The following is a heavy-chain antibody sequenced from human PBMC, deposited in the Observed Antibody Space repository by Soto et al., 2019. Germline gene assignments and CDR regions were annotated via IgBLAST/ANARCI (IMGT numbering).Heavy chain of an antibody. D-gene: IGHD2-21*01. CDR1: GFSFSLYG. Sequence: QVQLVESGGGVVQPGKSVRLSCVASGFSFSLYGMHWVRQAPGKGLEWVALISHDGSNKYYADSVKGRFTISRDNSKNTVYVQMNSLRAEDTAVYYCARDLSCGGECGDSWGQGTLVTVSS. J-gene: IGHJ4*02. V-gene: IGHV3-30-3*01. CDR3: ARDLSCGGECGDS. CDR2: ISHDGSNK.